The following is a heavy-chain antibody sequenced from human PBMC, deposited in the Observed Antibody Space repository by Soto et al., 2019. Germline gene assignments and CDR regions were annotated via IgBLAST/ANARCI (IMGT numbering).Heavy chain of an antibody. CDR3: ARDPFPDSSGYYYNY. CDR1: GGSISSYY. CDR2: IYYSGST. Sequence: SETLSLTCTVSGGSISSYYWSWIRQPPGKGLEWIGYIYYSGSTNYNPSLKSRVTISVDTSKNQFSLKLSSVTAADTAVYYCARDPFPDSSGYYYNYWGQGTLVTV. V-gene: IGHV4-59*01. D-gene: IGHD3-22*01. J-gene: IGHJ4*02.